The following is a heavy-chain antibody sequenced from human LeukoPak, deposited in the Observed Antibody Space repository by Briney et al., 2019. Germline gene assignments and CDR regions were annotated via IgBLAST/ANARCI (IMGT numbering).Heavy chain of an antibody. J-gene: IGHJ4*02. CDR1: GFTFSSYS. D-gene: IGHD6-13*01. Sequence: GGSLRLSCAASGFTFSSYSMNWVRQAPGKGLEWVSSISSSSSYIYYADSVKGRFTISRDNPKDSLYLQMNSLRAEDTAVYYCAIAAAGYYFDYWGQGTLVTVSS. V-gene: IGHV3-21*01. CDR2: ISSSSSYI. CDR3: AIAAAGYYFDY.